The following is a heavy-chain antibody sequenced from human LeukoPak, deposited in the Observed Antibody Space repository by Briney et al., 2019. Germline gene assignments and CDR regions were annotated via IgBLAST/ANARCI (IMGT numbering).Heavy chain of an antibody. D-gene: IGHD3-10*01. Sequence: PGGSLRLSCAASGFTVSTNYMSWVRQAPGKGLEWVSVIFSGGSTYYADSVKGRFTISRDNSKNTLYLQMNSLRVEDTAMYYCASWSDSGSVLRHWGQGTLVTVSS. CDR3: ASWSDSGSVLRH. V-gene: IGHV3-66*01. CDR1: GFTVSTNY. CDR2: IFSGGST. J-gene: IGHJ4*02.